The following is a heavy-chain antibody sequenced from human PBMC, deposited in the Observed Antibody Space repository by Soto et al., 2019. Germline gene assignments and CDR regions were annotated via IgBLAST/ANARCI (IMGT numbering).Heavy chain of an antibody. V-gene: IGHV4-39*02. Sequence: SETLSLTCSVSGGSISGSPYHWGWIRQPPGKGLEWIGSIGDDGRVYYNPSLTGRATLFVDTAKNHISLNLKSVTAADTAVYYCAIIPPIEVAGPDYWGQGTLVTVSS. CDR1: GGSISGSPYH. CDR2: IGDDGRV. D-gene: IGHD6-19*01. CDR3: AIIPPIEVAGPDY. J-gene: IGHJ4*02.